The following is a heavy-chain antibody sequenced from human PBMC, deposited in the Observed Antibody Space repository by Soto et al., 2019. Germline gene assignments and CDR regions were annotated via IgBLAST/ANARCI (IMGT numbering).Heavy chain of an antibody. CDR1: GFTFSSYG. CDR3: AKGGINNTRIDY. D-gene: IGHD1-1*01. CDR2: ISYDGSNK. Sequence: QVQLVESGGGVVQPGRSLRLSCAASGFTFSSYGMHWVRQAPGKGLEWVAVISYDGSNKYYADSVKGRFTISRDNSKNTLYLQMNSLRAEDTAVYSSAKGGINNTRIDYWGQGTLVTVSS. V-gene: IGHV3-30*18. J-gene: IGHJ4*02.